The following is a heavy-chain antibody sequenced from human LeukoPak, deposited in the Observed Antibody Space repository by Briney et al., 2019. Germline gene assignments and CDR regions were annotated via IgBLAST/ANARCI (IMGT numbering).Heavy chain of an antibody. J-gene: IGHJ4*02. CDR2: IDAKSGGR. Sequence: ASVNVSCKASGYTFTGHYMHWVRQAPGQGLGWMGRIDAKSGGRKYAQRFQGRVTMTTDTSIKTGYMELSSLTSDETAVYYCARWRGYSSGWSGPFDDWGQGTLVTVSS. D-gene: IGHD6-13*01. V-gene: IGHV1-2*02. CDR1: GYTFTGHY. CDR3: ARWRGYSSGWSGPFDD.